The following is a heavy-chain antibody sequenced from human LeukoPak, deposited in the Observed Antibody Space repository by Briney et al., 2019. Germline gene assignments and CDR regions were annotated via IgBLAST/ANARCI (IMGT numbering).Heavy chain of an antibody. CDR3: AKGYYYDSRGYDYLGY. CDR2: ISGSGGST. Sequence: PGGSLRLSCAASGFTFSSYAMSWVRQAPGKGLEWVSAISGSGGSTYYADSVKGRFTISRDNSKNTLYLQMNSLRAEDTAVYYCAKGYYYDSRGYDYLGYWGQGTLVTVSS. J-gene: IGHJ4*02. D-gene: IGHD3-22*01. V-gene: IGHV3-23*01. CDR1: GFTFSSYA.